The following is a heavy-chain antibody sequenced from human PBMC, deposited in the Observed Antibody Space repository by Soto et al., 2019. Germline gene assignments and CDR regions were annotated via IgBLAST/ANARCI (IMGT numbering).Heavy chain of an antibody. J-gene: IGHJ5*02. CDR2: ISGSGGST. CDR3: AGPLADWFDP. D-gene: IGHD6-25*01. CDR1: GFTFSSYA. V-gene: IGHV3-23*01. Sequence: GGSLRLSCAASGFTFSSYAMSWVRQAPGKRLEWVSAISGSGGSTYYADSVKGRFTISRDNSKNTLYLQMNSLRAEDTAVYYCAGPLADWFDPWGQGTLVTVSS.